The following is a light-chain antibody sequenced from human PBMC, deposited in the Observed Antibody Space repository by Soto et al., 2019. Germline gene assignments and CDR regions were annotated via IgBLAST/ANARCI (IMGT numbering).Light chain of an antibody. CDR3: ATWDDDLSGCV. CDR2: RNN. CDR1: SSNIGSNY. V-gene: IGLV1-47*01. J-gene: IGLJ3*02. Sequence: QSVLTQPPSASGTPGQRVTISCSGSSSNIGSNYVYWYQHFPGTAPKLLIYRNNQRPSGVPDRFSGSKSGTSASLALSGLLSEDAAVYYYATWDDDLSGCVFGGGTKVTVL.